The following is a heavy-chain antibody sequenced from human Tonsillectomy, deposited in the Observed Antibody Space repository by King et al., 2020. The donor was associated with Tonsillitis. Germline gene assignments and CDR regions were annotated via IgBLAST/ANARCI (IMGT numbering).Heavy chain of an antibody. CDR3: AHSLGSIDFDY. J-gene: IGHJ4*02. CDR1: GFSLNTNEVG. CDR2: ISSNDDK. V-gene: IGHV2-5*01. Sequence: TLKESGPTLVKPPQTLTLTCTFSGFSLNTNEVGVGWIRQPPGKALEWLALISSNDDKRYRPSLKSRLTITKDTSKNQVVLTMTNMDPVDTATYYCAHSLGSIDFDYWGQGALVTVSP. D-gene: IGHD2-15*01.